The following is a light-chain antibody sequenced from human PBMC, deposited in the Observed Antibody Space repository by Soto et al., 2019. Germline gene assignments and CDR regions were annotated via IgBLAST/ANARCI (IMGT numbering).Light chain of an antibody. CDR3: SSFVGPYTYV. V-gene: IGLV2-11*01. CDR1: SRDVVGYDY. CDR2: DVS. Sequence: QSVLTQPRSVSGSPGQSVTISCTGTSRDVVGYDYVSWYQHHPGKAPKVTIYDVSKRPSGVPDRFSGSKSGNTASLTISGLQADDEADYYCSSFVGPYTYVFGTGTKVTVL. J-gene: IGLJ1*01.